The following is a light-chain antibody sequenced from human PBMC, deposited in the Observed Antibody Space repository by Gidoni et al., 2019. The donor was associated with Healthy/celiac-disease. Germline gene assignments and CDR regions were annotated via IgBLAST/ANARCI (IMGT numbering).Light chain of an antibody. CDR1: QSVSSSY. Sequence: ELVLTQSPGTLSLSPGERATLSCRASQSVSSSYLAWYQQKPGQAPRLLIYGASSRATGIPDRLSGSGSGTDFTLTISRLEPEDFAVYYCQQYGSSPETFXQXTKVEIK. J-gene: IGKJ1*01. V-gene: IGKV3-20*01. CDR3: QQYGSSPET. CDR2: GAS.